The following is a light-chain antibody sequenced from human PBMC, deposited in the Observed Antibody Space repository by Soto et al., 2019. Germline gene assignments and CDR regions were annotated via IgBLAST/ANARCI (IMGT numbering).Light chain of an antibody. V-gene: IGKV3-11*01. CDR3: QQRSNWPRT. CDR1: QRVSSY. CDR2: DAS. J-gene: IGKJ1*01. Sequence: EIVLTQSPATLSLSPGERATLSCRASQRVSSYLAWYQQKPGQAPRLLIYDASNRATGIPARFSGGGSGTDFTRTISSLEPEDFAVYYCQQRSNWPRTFGQGTKVEIK.